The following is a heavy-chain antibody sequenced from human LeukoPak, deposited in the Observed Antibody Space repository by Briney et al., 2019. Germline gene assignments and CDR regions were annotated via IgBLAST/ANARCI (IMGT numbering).Heavy chain of an antibody. CDR1: GYTFTSYG. D-gene: IGHD6-6*01. V-gene: IGHV1-18*01. J-gene: IGHJ6*03. CDR3: ASGYSSSWREYYYYYYMDV. Sequence: ASVKVSCKASGYTFTSYGISWVRQAPGQGLEWMGWISAYNGNTNYAQKLQGKVTMTTDTSTSTAYMELRSLRSDDTAVYYCASGYSSSWREYYYYYYMDVWGKGTTVTVSS. CDR2: ISAYNGNT.